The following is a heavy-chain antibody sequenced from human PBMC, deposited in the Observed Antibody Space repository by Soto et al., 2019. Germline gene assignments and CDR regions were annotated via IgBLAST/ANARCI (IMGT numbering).Heavy chain of an antibody. CDR2: IYYSGST. V-gene: IGHV4-39*01. CDR3: ARHYGYYSHYMDV. Sequence: ETLSLTCAVYGGSFSGYYWGWIRQPPGKGLEWIGSIYYSGSTYYNPSLKSRVTISVDTSNNQLPLKLSSVTAADTAVYYCARHYGYYSHYMDVWTKGTTVTVSS. D-gene: IGHD3-10*01. J-gene: IGHJ6*03. CDR1: GGSFSGYY.